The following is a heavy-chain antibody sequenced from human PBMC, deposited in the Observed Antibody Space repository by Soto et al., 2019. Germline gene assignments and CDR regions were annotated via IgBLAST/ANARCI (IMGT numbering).Heavy chain of an antibody. CDR1: GFTFSSYA. CDR3: ARDRAYYDFWSGPKPNDAFDI. Sequence: QVQLVESGGGVVQPGRSLRLSCAASGFTFSSYAMHWVRQAPGKGLEWVAVISYDGSNKYYADSVKGRFTSSRDNSKNTLYLQMNSLRAEDTAVYYCARDRAYYDFWSGPKPNDAFDIWGQGTMVTVSS. J-gene: IGHJ3*02. D-gene: IGHD3-3*01. V-gene: IGHV3-30-3*01. CDR2: ISYDGSNK.